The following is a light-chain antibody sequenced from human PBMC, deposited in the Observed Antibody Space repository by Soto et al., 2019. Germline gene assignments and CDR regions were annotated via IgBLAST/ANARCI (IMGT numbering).Light chain of an antibody. J-gene: IGKJ1*01. CDR3: QQYGSSET. CDR2: GAS. CDR1: QSVSSSY. V-gene: IGKV3-20*01. Sequence: EIVLTQSPGTLSLSPGERATLSCRASQSVSSSYLAWYQQKPGQAPRLLIYGASSRATGIPDRFSGSGSGTDFTLTISRLEPEDFAVYYCQQYGSSETFDQGTKVEIK.